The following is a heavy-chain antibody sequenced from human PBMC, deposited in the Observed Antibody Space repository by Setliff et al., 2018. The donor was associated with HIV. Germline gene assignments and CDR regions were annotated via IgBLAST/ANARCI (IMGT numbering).Heavy chain of an antibody. D-gene: IGHD3-3*01. Sequence: SETLSLTCTVPGGSISSYYWSWIRQPPGKGLEWIGYIYYSGSTNYNPSLKSRVTISVDTSKNQFSLKLSSVTAAETALYYCARGYYDFWSGYYTGSLDYWGQGTLVTF. V-gene: IGHV4-59*08. J-gene: IGHJ4*02. CDR2: IYYSGST. CDR1: GGSISSYY. CDR3: ARGYYDFWSGYYTGSLDY.